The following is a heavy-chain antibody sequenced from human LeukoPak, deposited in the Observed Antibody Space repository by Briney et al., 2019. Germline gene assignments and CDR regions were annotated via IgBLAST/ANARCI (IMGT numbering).Heavy chain of an antibody. CDR1: GFTFSNYG. Sequence: AGGSLRLSCAASGFTFSNYGMHWVRQAPGKGLGWVAAIWYDAGNKYYADSVKGRFTISRDNSKSTLFLQMNSLRAEDTAVYYCVRREVGTFDYWGQGTLVTVSS. V-gene: IGHV3-33*08. CDR3: VRREVGTFDY. J-gene: IGHJ4*02. D-gene: IGHD1-1*01. CDR2: IWYDAGNK.